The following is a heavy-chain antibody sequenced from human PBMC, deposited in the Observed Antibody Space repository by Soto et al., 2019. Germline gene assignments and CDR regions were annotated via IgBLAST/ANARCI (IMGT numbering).Heavy chain of an antibody. V-gene: IGHV1-3*01. CDR2: ITAGNGNT. CDR1: GYTFTSYA. CDR3: ARDPSAVTTWDHYYYCGMDV. J-gene: IGHJ6*02. D-gene: IGHD4-17*01. Sequence: QVQLVQSGAEVKKPGASVKVSCKASGYTFTSYAMHWVRQAPGQRLEWMGWITAGNGNTKYSQKFQGRVTIARDTAASTAYMELSSLRSEDTAVYYCARDPSAVTTWDHYYYCGMDVWGQGTTVTVSS.